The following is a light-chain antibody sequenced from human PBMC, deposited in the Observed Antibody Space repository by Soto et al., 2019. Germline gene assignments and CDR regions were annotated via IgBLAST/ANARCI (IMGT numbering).Light chain of an antibody. V-gene: IGKV3-15*01. CDR3: QQYNNWFSIT. J-gene: IGKJ5*01. CDR1: QSIRAA. CDR2: GAT. Sequence: EIVMTQSPVTLSVSPGERVTLSCRASQSIRAAVAWYQQRPGQAPRLLIYGATTRANGIPARFSGSGSGTEFTLTTSSLQSEDLAVYYCQQYNNWFSITFGQGTRLEIK.